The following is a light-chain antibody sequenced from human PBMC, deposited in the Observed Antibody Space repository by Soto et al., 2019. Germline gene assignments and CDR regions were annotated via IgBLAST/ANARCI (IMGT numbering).Light chain of an antibody. CDR1: QSVSSY. CDR3: KQRSNWPPPFN. V-gene: IGKV3-11*01. Sequence: EIVLTQSPATLSLSPGERATLSCRASQSVSSYLAWYQQKPGQAPRLLIYDASNRATGIPARFSGSGSGTDFTTTISRLETEDLAVYYCKQRSNWPPPFNFGPGPKVHIK. J-gene: IGKJ3*01. CDR2: DAS.